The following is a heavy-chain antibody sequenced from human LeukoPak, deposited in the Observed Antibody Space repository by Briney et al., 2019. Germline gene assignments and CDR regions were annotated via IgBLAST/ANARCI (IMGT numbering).Heavy chain of an antibody. J-gene: IGHJ4*02. CDR2: IIPTFGTA. CDR3: ARGYYGDYYFDY. V-gene: IGHV1-69*13. D-gene: IGHD4-17*01. CDR1: GYTFTSYG. Sequence: ASVKVSCKASGYTFTSYGISWVRQAPGQGLEWMGGIIPTFGTANYAQKFQGRVTIAADESTSTAYMELSSLRSEDTAVYYCARGYYGDYYFDYWGQGTLVTVSS.